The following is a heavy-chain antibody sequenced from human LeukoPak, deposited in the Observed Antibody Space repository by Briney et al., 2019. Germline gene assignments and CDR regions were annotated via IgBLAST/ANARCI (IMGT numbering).Heavy chain of an antibody. J-gene: IGHJ4*02. V-gene: IGHV4-4*07. Sequence: PSETLSLTCAVSGDPMTKNYWNWIWQPAGEGLEWIGRVYSSGGTNYNPSLRSRVSISVDTSKSQFSLKLSSVTAEDTAVYYCVWSRYGDYFFDYWGQGILVTVSS. CDR1: GDPMTKNY. CDR3: VWSRYGDYFFDY. D-gene: IGHD2-21*02. CDR2: VYSSGGT.